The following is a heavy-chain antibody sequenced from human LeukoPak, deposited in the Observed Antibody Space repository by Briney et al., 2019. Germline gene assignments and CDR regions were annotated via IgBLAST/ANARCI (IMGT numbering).Heavy chain of an antibody. V-gene: IGHV3-23*01. Sequence: GGSLRLSCAASGFTFSSYVMSWVRQAPGKGLEWVSIINSSGGKTDYADSVKGRFTISRDNSKNTLYLQMDSLRAEDTAVYYCARRETYYYGSGSYYAQYYFDYWGRGTLVTVSS. D-gene: IGHD3-10*01. CDR1: GFTFSSYV. CDR3: ARRETYYYGSGSYYAQYYFDY. CDR2: INSSGGKT. J-gene: IGHJ4*02.